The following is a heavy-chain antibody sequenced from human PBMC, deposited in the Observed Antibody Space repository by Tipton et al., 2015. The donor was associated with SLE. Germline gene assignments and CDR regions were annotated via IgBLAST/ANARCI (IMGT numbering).Heavy chain of an antibody. V-gene: IGHV4-34*01. CDR1: GGSFSGYY. D-gene: IGHD3-16*01. Sequence: TLSLTCAVYGGSFSGYYWSWIRQPPGKGLEWIGEINHGGSTNYNPSLKSRVTISVDTSKNQFSLKLSSVTAADTAVYYCARGGGDPWYYYMDVWGKGTTVTVSS. CDR2: INHGGST. J-gene: IGHJ6*03. CDR3: ARGGGDPWYYYMDV.